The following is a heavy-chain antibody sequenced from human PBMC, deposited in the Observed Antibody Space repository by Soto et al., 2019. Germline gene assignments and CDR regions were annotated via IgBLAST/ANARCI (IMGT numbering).Heavy chain of an antibody. CDR2: IYYSGST. V-gene: IGHV4-39*01. D-gene: IGHD4-17*01. J-gene: IGHJ5*02. CDR3: ARPYGDYHPNWFDP. Sequence: PSETLSLTCTVSGGSISSSSYYWGWIRQPPGKGLEWIGSIYYSGSTYYNPSLKSRVTISVDTSKNQFSLKLSSVTAADTAVYYCARPYGDYHPNWFDPWGQGTLVTVSS. CDR1: GGSISSSSYY.